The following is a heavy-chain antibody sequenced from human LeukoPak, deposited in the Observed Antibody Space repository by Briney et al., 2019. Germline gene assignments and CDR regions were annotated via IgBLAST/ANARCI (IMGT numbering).Heavy chain of an antibody. V-gene: IGHV3-48*04. CDR3: ARHLRDSRVWFDP. CDR2: ISHSGSTI. CDR1: GFTFSSYG. Sequence: GGSLRLSCAASGFTFSSYGMSWVRQAPGKGLEWVSYISHSGSTIYYADSVKGRFTISRDNAKNSLFLQMNNLRAEDTAVYYCARHLRDSRVWFDPWGQGTLVTVSS. D-gene: IGHD3/OR15-3a*01. J-gene: IGHJ5*02.